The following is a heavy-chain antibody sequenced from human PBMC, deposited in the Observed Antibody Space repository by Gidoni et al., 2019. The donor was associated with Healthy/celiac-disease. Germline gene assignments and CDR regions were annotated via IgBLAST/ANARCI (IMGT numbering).Heavy chain of an antibody. V-gene: IGHV3-48*02. D-gene: IGHD3-10*01. CDR2: ISRSSSTI. CDR3: ARDSYPRSYYYGAKFDY. CDR1: GFTFRSYS. Sequence: EVQLVECGGGLEQPGGSLRLSCAASGFTFRSYSMNWVRQAPGKGLAWVSYISRSSSTIYYADSVKGRFTISRDNAKNSLYLQMNRLRDEDTALYYCARDSYPRSYYYGAKFDYWGQGTLVTVSS. J-gene: IGHJ4*02.